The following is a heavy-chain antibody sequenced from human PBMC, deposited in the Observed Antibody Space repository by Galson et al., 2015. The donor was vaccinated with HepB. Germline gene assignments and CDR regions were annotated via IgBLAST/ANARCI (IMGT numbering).Heavy chain of an antibody. CDR1: GYTFTSYG. D-gene: IGHD2-15*01. CDR2: ISAYNGNT. Sequence: SVKVSCKASGYTFTSYGISWVRQAPGQGLEWMGWISAYNGNTNYAQKLQGRVTMTTDTSTSTAYMELRSLRSDDTAVYYCARGEGYCSGGSGYLHYYYYGMDVWGQGTTVTVSS. V-gene: IGHV1-18*01. CDR3: ARGEGYCSGGSGYLHYYYYGMDV. J-gene: IGHJ6*02.